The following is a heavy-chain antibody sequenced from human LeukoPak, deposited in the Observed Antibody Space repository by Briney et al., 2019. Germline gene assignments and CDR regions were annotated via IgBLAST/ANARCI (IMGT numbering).Heavy chain of an antibody. Sequence: SETLSLTCAVYGGSFSGYYWSWIRQPPGKGLEWIGEINHSGSTNYNPSLKSRVTISVDTSKNQFSLKLSSVTAADTAVYYCVRGSVRDDILTGNFDYWGQGTLVTVSS. CDR3: VRGSVRDDILTGNFDY. V-gene: IGHV4-34*01. CDR1: GGSFSGYY. J-gene: IGHJ4*02. D-gene: IGHD3-9*01. CDR2: INHSGST.